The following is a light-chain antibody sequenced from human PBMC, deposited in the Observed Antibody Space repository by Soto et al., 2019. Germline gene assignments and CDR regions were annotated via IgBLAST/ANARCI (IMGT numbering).Light chain of an antibody. CDR3: SSYTSSSTLV. CDR2: DVS. Sequence: QSALTQPASVSGSPGQSITISCTGTSSDVGGYNYVSWYQQHPGKAPKLMFYDVSNRPLGVSNRFSGSKSGNTASLTISGLQAEDEADYYCSSYTSSSTLVFGGGTKLTVL. J-gene: IGLJ2*01. CDR1: SSDVGGYNY. V-gene: IGLV2-14*01.